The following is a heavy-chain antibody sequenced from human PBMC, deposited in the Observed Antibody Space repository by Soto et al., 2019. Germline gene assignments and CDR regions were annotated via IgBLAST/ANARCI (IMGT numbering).Heavy chain of an antibody. CDR1: GFAFSSYG. Sequence: QAQLVESGGGVVQPGRSLRLSCAASGFAFSSYGMHWVRQAPGKGLEWVAVISYDGSIQHYADSVKGRFTISRDNSKNRVRMQMASLIAEDTSVYDCVSDQGYGHAPVPSSWGQGTLVSVS. CDR2: ISYDGSIQ. V-gene: IGHV3-30*13. D-gene: IGHD5-18*01. CDR3: VSDQGYGHAPVPSS. J-gene: IGHJ5*02.